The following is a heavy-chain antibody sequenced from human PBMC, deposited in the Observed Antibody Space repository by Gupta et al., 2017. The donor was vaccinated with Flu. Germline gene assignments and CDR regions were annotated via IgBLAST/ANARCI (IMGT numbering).Heavy chain of an antibody. Sequence: EVQLLESGGGLAQPGGSLRLSCATSGFTFPNYAMRWVRQAPGKGLEWVATTTGGGSNTYYADSVKGRFILSGDSSKKTAYLQMNSLRAEDTAVYYCTKGANWAFEIWGQGTMVTVAS. CDR2: TTGGGSNT. CDR1: GFTFPNYA. J-gene: IGHJ3*02. D-gene: IGHD1-1*01. V-gene: IGHV3-23*01. CDR3: TKGANWAFEI.